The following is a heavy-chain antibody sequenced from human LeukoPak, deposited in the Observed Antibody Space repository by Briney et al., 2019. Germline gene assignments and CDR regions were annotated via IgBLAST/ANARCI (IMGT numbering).Heavy chain of an antibody. D-gene: IGHD7-27*01. V-gene: IGHV3-30-3*01. J-gene: IGHJ4*02. CDR1: GFTFSSYA. CDR2: ISYDGSNK. CDR3: ARHSGDPHFDS. Sequence: GGSLRLSCVASGFTFSSYAMHWVRQAPGKGLEWVAVISYDGSNKYYADSVKGRFTISRDNSKNTLYLQMNSLRAEDTAVYYCARHSGDPHFDSWGQGTLVTVSS.